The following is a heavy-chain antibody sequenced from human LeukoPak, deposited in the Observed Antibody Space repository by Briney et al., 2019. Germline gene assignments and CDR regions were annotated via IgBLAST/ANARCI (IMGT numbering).Heavy chain of an antibody. V-gene: IGHV3-23*01. CDR2: ISGSGGST. CDR1: GFTFSSYA. Sequence: GGSLRLSCAASGFTFSSYAMRWVRQAPGKGLDWVSHISGSGGSTYYADSVKGRFTISRDNSKNTLYLQMNSLRADDTAVYYCAKGREMATITDFDYWGQGNLVTVSS. D-gene: IGHD5-24*01. CDR3: AKGREMATITDFDY. J-gene: IGHJ4*02.